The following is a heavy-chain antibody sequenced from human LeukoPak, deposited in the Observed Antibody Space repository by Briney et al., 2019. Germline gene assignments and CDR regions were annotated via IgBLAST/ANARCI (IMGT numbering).Heavy chain of an antibody. J-gene: IGHJ4*02. CDR1: GGSISSYY. D-gene: IGHD2-21*02. V-gene: IGHV4-4*09. CDR2: IYPTGGT. Sequence: SETLSLTCTVSGGSISSYYWSWIRQSPGKGLEWIGYIYPTGGTNYNPSLKSRVTMSVDTSKNQFSLKLNSVTAADTAVYFCARFAYCGSGCWYYLDYWGQGTLVTVSS. CDR3: ARFAYCGSGCWYYLDY.